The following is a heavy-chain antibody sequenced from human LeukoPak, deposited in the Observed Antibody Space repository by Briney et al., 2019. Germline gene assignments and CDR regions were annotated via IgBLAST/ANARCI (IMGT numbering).Heavy chain of an antibody. J-gene: IGHJ4*02. CDR3: ARETPDSSGWD. Sequence: GGSLRLSCAASGFTFSSYEMNWVRQAPGKGLEWVSYISSSGSTMYYADSVKGRFTISRDNAKNSLYLQMNSLRAEDTAVYYCARETPDSSGWDWGQGTLVTVSS. D-gene: IGHD6-19*01. CDR1: GFTFSSYE. CDR2: ISSSGSTM. V-gene: IGHV3-48*03.